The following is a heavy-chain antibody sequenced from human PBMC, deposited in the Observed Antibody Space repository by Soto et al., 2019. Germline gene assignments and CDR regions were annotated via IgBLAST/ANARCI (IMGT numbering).Heavy chain of an antibody. Sequence: SGPTLVNPTETLTLTCTVSGFSLSNARMGVSWIRQPPGKALERLAHIFSNDGKSYSTSLKSRLTISKDTSKSQVVLTMTNMDPVDTATSYRARIGYYDFWSGYPNWFDPWGQGTLVTVSS. J-gene: IGHJ5*02. CDR1: GFSLSNARMG. D-gene: IGHD3-3*01. V-gene: IGHV2-26*01. CDR2: IFSNDGK. CDR3: ARIGYYDFWSGYPNWFDP.